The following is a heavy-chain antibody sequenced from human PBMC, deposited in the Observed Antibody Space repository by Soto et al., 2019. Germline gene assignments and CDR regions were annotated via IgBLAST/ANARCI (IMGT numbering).Heavy chain of an antibody. CDR2: IYYSGST. CDR3: ARHEVTGVDWFDP. V-gene: IGHV4-39*01. D-gene: IGHD7-27*01. Sequence: SETLSLTCTVSGGSISSGDYYWSWIRQPPGKGLEWIGYIYYSGSTYYNPSLKSRVTISVDTSKNQFSLKLSSVTAADTAVYYCARHEVTGVDWFDPWGQGTLVTVSS. J-gene: IGHJ5*02. CDR1: GGSISSGDYY.